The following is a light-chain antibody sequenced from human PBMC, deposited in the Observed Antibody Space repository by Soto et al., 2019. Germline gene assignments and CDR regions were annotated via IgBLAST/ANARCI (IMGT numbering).Light chain of an antibody. CDR1: SSDVGSYNL. Sequence: QSALTQPASVSGSPGQSITISCTGTSSDVGSYNLVSWYQQHPGKAPKLMIYEVSKRPSGVSNRFSGSKSGNTASLTISGLQAEDDADYYCCSYAGSSTFPYVFGTGTKLTVL. CDR2: EVS. V-gene: IGLV2-23*02. CDR3: CSYAGSSTFPYV. J-gene: IGLJ1*01.